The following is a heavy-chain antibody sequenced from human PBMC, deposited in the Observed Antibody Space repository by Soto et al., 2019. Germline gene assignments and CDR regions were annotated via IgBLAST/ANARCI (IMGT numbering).Heavy chain of an antibody. Sequence: VASVKVSCKASGGTFSSYAISWVRQAPGQGLEWMGGIIPIFGTANYAQKFQGRVTITADESTSTAYMELSSLRSEDTAVYYCASTQDIVATITGYFDYWGQGTLVTVSS. CDR3: ASTQDIVATITGYFDY. J-gene: IGHJ4*02. V-gene: IGHV1-69*13. CDR1: GGTFSSYA. D-gene: IGHD5-12*01. CDR2: IIPIFGTA.